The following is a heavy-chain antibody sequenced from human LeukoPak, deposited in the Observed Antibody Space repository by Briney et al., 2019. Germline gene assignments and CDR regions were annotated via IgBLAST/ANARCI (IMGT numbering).Heavy chain of an antibody. J-gene: IGHJ3*02. CDR1: GYTFTGYY. Sequence: GASVKVSCKASGYTFTGYYMHWVRQAPGQGLEWMGWINPNSGGTNYAQKFQGRVTMTRDTSISTAYMELSRLRSDDTAVYYCARDRQVDFWSGYSAFDIWGQGTMVTVSS. V-gene: IGHV1-2*02. CDR3: ARDRQVDFWSGYSAFDI. CDR2: INPNSGGT. D-gene: IGHD3-3*01.